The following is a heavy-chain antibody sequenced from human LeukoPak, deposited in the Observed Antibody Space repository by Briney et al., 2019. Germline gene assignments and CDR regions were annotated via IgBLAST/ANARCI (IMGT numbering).Heavy chain of an antibody. CDR1: GGSISSRSYY. CDR3: VRRPRVEILTGYPNWFDP. D-gene: IGHD3-9*01. J-gene: IGHJ5*02. Sequence: SETLSLTCTVSGGSISSRSYYWGWIRQPPGKGLEWIGTMYYSGSTYYNPSLKSRVTISVDTSKSQFSLKLSSVTAADTAVYFCVRRPRVEILTGYPNWFDPWGQGILVTVSS. V-gene: IGHV4-39*01. CDR2: MYYSGST.